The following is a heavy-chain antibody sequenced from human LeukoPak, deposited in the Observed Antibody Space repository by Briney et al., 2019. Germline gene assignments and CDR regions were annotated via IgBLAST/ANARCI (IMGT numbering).Heavy chain of an antibody. D-gene: IGHD6-19*01. J-gene: IGHJ5*01. CDR1: GFTFSNVW. CDR2: VKSKSDGGTT. CDR3: TADLSTVAGTFDF. Sequence: GGSLRLSCAASGFTFSNVWMNWVRQAPGKGPEWVGRVKSKSDGGTTDYAAPVKGRFTISRDDSENTLYLQLNSLKAEDTAVYYCTADLSTVAGTFDFWGQGTLVTVSS. V-gene: IGHV3-15*01.